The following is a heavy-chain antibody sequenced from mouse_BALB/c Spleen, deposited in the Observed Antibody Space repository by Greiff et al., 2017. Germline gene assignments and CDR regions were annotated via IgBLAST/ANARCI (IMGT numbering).Heavy chain of an antibody. CDR1: GYAFTNYL. CDR3: ARAEFDDYGMDY. CDR2: INPGSGGT. Sequence: QVQLQQSGAELVRPGASVKLSCTASGYAFTNYLIDWVKQRPGQGLEWIGVINPGSGGTNYNEKFKGKATLTADTSSSTAYLQLSSLTSDDTAVYYCARAEFDDYGMDYWGQGTSVTVSS. D-gene: IGHD1-1*01. J-gene: IGHJ4*01. V-gene: IGHV1-54*01.